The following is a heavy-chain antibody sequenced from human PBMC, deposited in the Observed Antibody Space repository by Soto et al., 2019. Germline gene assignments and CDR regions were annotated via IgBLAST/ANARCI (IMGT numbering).Heavy chain of an antibody. CDR1: GYTFTNYA. D-gene: IGHD6-19*01. CDR3: ARVSGFYLPDY. V-gene: IGHV1-3*05. J-gene: IGHJ4*02. CDR2: INAGNGNT. Sequence: QVQLVQSGAEEKKPGASVKVSCKASGYTFTNYAMHWVRQAPGQWLEWMGWINAGNGNTKYSQKLQGKVTITRDTSESTAYMELSSLRSEDTAVYYCARVSGFYLPDYWGQGTLVAVSS.